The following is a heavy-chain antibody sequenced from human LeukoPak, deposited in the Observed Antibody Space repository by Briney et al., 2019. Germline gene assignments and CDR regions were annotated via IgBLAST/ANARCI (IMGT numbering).Heavy chain of an antibody. J-gene: IGHJ4*02. Sequence: ASVKVSCKASGYTFTSYDINGVRQATGQGLEGMGWMNPNSGNTGSAQKFQGRVTMTRNTSITTAYMELSSLRSEDTAVYYCARGLGRTTMVTRGGVRFDYWGQGTLVTVSS. CDR1: GYTFTSYD. V-gene: IGHV1-8*01. CDR2: MNPNSGNT. CDR3: ARGLGRTTMVTRGGVRFDY. D-gene: IGHD5-18*01.